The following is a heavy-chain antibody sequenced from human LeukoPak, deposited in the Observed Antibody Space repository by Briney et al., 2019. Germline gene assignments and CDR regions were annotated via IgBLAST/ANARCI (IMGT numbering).Heavy chain of an antibody. Sequence: GGSLRLSCTASGFTFSSSAMSWVRQPPGKGLEWVSAISGSGGSTYYADSVKGRFTISRDNSKNTLYLQVNSLRAEDTAVYYCAKGGKWDVTPFDYWGQGTLVTVSS. J-gene: IGHJ4*02. CDR2: ISGSGGST. CDR3: AKGGKWDVTPFDY. CDR1: GFTFSSSA. V-gene: IGHV3-23*01. D-gene: IGHD1-26*01.